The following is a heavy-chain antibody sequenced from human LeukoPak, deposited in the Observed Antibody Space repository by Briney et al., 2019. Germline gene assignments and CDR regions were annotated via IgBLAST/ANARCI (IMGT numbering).Heavy chain of an antibody. D-gene: IGHD4-17*01. CDR1: GGSISSSSYY. Sequence: PSETLSLTCTVSGGSISSSSYYWGWIRQPPGKGLEWIGSIYYSGSTYYNPSLKSRVTISVDTSKNQFSLKLSSATAADTAVYYCARHPDYGDYVSWFDPWGQGTLVTVSS. CDR2: IYYSGST. J-gene: IGHJ5*02. V-gene: IGHV4-39*01. CDR3: ARHPDYGDYVSWFDP.